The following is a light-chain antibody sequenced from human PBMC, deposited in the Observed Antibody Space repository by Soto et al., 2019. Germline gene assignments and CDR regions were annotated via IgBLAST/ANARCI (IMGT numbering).Light chain of an antibody. CDR2: AAS. CDR1: QSISSY. J-gene: IGKJ2*01. V-gene: IGKV1-39*01. Sequence: DIQMTQSPSSLSASVGDRVTITCRASQSISSYLNWYQQKPGKAPKLLTYAASSLQSGVPSRFSGSGSPTGFTLTISSLQPEDFATYYCQQSYSTPYTFGQGTKLEIK. CDR3: QQSYSTPYT.